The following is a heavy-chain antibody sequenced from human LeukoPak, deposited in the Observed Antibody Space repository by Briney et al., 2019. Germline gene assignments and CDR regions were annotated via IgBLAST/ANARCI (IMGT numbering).Heavy chain of an antibody. V-gene: IGHV3-30*18. D-gene: IGHD6-13*01. Sequence: GGSLRLSCAASGFIFSRYAMHWVRQAPGKGLEWVAVILYDGSTEYYVDSVKGRFTISRDSSKNTLYLQMDSLRTDDTAVYYCAKQDDPGITAAGPFDYWGQGALVTVSS. J-gene: IGHJ4*02. CDR3: AKQDDPGITAAGPFDY. CDR2: ILYDGSTE. CDR1: GFIFSRYA.